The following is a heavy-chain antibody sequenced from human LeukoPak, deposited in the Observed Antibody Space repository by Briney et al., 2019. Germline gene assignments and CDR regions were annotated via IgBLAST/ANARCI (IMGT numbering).Heavy chain of an antibody. D-gene: IGHD6-13*01. V-gene: IGHV3-30*18. Sequence: GGSLRLSCAASGFTFGSYSMNWVRQAPGKGLEWVAVISYDGSNKYYADSVKGRFTISRDNSKNTLYLQMNSLRAEDTAVYYCAKAGGILIAAVDYWGQGTLVTVSS. CDR1: GFTFGSYS. CDR3: AKAGGILIAAVDY. CDR2: ISYDGSNK. J-gene: IGHJ4*02.